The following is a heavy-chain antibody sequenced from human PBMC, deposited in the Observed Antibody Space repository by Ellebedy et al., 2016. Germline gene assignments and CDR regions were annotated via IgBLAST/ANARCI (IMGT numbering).Heavy chain of an antibody. V-gene: IGHV3-7*01. J-gene: IGHJ4*02. CDR1: GITFSNYF. Sequence: GGSLRLXXGGSGITFSNYFMSWVRQAPGKGLEWVAKIRQDGNDIDYVDSVKGRFTISRDNAKNELYLQMNNLRSEDTAVYYCATWGVQWGLDYWGQGTLVTVSS. D-gene: IGHD3-10*01. CDR3: ATWGVQWGLDY. CDR2: IRQDGNDI.